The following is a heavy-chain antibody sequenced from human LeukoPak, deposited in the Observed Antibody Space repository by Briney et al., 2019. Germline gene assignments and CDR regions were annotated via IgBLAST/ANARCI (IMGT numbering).Heavy chain of an antibody. V-gene: IGHV4-59*01. D-gene: IGHD3-10*01. CDR3: ARTAGLLWFGIDY. Sequence: PSETLSLTCTVSGGSISSYYWSWTRQPPGKGLEWIGYIYYSGSTNYNPSLKSRVTISVDTSKNQFSLKLSSVTAADTAVYYCARTAGLLWFGIDYWGQGTLVTVSS. CDR1: GGSISSYY. CDR2: IYYSGST. J-gene: IGHJ4*02.